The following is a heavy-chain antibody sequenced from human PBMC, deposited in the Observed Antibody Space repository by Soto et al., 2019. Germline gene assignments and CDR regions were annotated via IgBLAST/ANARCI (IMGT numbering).Heavy chain of an antibody. D-gene: IGHD6-19*01. CDR1: GYTFTNYW. Sequence: GESLKISCQASGYTFTNYWIGWVRQVPGKGLEWLGNIYPADSDTRYSPSFQGQVTITVDKSTSTAYLQWSNLKPSDSAMYFCARPTGYSSGWYADYWGQGTLVTVSS. CDR3: ARPTGYSSGWYADY. CDR2: IYPADSDT. J-gene: IGHJ4*02. V-gene: IGHV5-51*01.